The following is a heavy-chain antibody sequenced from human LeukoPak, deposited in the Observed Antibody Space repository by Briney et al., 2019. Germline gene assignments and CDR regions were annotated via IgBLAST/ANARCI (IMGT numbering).Heavy chain of an antibody. CDR1: GFTFSSYG. CDR2: IRYDGSNK. Sequence: AGSLRLSCAASGFTFSSYGMHWVRQPPAQGLEWVAFIRYDGSNKYYADSVKSRLTISRDNSKNTLYLQMNSLRAEDTAVYYCAKTATPGYYYYFMDVWGEGTTVTVCS. CDR3: AKTATPGYYYYFMDV. D-gene: IGHD2-15*01. J-gene: IGHJ6*03. V-gene: IGHV3-30*02.